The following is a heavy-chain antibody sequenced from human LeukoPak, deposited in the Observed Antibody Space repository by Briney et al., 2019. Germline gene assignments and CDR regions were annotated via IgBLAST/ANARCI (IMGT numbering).Heavy chain of an antibody. CDR1: GGTFSSYA. J-gene: IGHJ4*02. V-gene: IGHV1-69*04. D-gene: IGHD1-7*01. Sequence: ASVKVSCKASGGTFSSYAISWVRQAPGQGLEWMGRIIPILGIANYAQKFQGRVTMTRDTSTSTVYMELSSLRSEDTAVYYCARDRRTTGTTPGVHFDYWGQGTLVTVSS. CDR3: ARDRRTTGTTPGVHFDY. CDR2: IIPILGIA.